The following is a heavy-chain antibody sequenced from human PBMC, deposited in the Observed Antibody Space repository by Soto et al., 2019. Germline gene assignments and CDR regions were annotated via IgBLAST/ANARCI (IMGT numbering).Heavy chain of an antibody. CDR2: INTDGSSR. J-gene: IGHJ4*02. Sequence: EVQLVESGGGLVQPGGSLRLSCEVSGFTFSSYWMHWVRQAPGKGLVWVSRINTDGSSRTYADSVEGRFTISRDNAKNTLYLQMHSLRDEDTAVYFCVRGSKDWIGVDYWGQGTLATVSS. CDR3: VRGSKDWIGVDY. CDR1: GFTFSSYW. V-gene: IGHV3-74*01. D-gene: IGHD2-21*01.